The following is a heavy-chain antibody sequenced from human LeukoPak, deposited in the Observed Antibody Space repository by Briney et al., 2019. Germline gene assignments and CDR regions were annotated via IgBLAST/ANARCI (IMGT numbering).Heavy chain of an antibody. CDR2: IYPGDSDT. J-gene: IGHJ3*01. CDR3: AKWGAGGDFDV. V-gene: IGHV5-51*01. D-gene: IGHD3-16*01. CDR1: GYSFTNYW. Sequence: GESLKISCKASGYSFTNYWIGWVRQMPGKGLEWMGIIYPGDSDTRYSPSFQGQVTISADRSVTTAYLQWSSLKASDTAMYYCAKWGAGGDFDVWGQGTMVTVSS.